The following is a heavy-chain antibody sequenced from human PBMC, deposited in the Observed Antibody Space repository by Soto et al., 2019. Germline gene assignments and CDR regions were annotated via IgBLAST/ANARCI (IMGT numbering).Heavy chain of an antibody. CDR2: IKQDGSEK. V-gene: IGHV3-7*01. CDR1: GFTFSSYW. J-gene: IGHJ5*02. CDR3: TRVSMYGSSGYYNWFDP. Sequence: GGSLRLSCAASGFTFSSYWMSWVRQAPGKGLEWVANIKQDGSEKYYVDSVKGRFTISRDNAKNSLYLQMNSLRAEDTAVYYCTRVSMYGSSGYYNWFDPWGQGTLVTVSS. D-gene: IGHD3-22*01.